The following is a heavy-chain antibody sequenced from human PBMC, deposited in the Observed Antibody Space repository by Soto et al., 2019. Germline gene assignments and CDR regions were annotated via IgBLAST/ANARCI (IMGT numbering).Heavy chain of an antibody. J-gene: IGHJ1*01. Sequence: QVQLVQSGAEVKKPGSSVKVSCKASGGTFRNNAISWVRQAPGQGLEWMGRIIAIFGTANYAEKFQDRITLTAAESTSTAYMELSSLRSEDTAMYYCATGGGGNSFQHWGQGTLVTVSS. V-gene: IGHV1-69*18. CDR1: GGTFRNNA. D-gene: IGHD2-21*01. CDR3: ATGGGGNSFQH. CDR2: IIAIFGTA.